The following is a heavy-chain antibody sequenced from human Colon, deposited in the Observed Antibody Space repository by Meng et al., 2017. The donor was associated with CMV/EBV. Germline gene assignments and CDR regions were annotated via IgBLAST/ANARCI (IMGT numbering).Heavy chain of an antibody. CDR2: ISAYNGDT. D-gene: IGHD4/OR15-4a*01. Sequence: ASVKVSCKASGYTFTSYGISWVRQAPGQGLEWMGWISAYNGDTNYAQKLQGRVTMTTDTSTSTAYMELSSLRSDDTAVYYCARARGGANNYYHGMDVWGQGTTVNVSS. CDR1: GYTFTSYG. CDR3: ARARGGANNYYHGMDV. V-gene: IGHV1-18*01. J-gene: IGHJ6*02.